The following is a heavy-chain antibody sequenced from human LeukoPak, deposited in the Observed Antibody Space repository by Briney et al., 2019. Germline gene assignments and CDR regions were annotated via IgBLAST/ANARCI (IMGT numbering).Heavy chain of an antibody. CDR2: IYHSGST. V-gene: IGHV4-30-2*01. D-gene: IGHD4-23*01. J-gene: IGHJ5*02. CDR1: GGSISSGGYS. Sequence: SQSLSLTCAVSGGSISSGGYSWSWIRQPPGKGLEWIGYIYHSGSTYYNPSLKSRVTISVDRSKNQFSLKLSSMTAADTAVYYCARAMFAATVVGWFDPWGQGTLVTVSS. CDR3: ARAMFAATVVGWFDP.